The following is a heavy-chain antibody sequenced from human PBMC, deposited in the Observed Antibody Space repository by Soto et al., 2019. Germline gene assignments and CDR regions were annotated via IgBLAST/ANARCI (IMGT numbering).Heavy chain of an antibody. CDR3: ARDEFYYDSSYAFDI. V-gene: IGHV3-48*02. Sequence: GGSLRLSCAASGFTFSSYSMNWVRQAPGKGLEWVSYISSSSSTIYYADSVKGRFTISRDNAKNSLYLQMNSLRDEDTDVYYCARDEFYYDSSYAFDIWGQGTMVTVSS. CDR2: ISSSSSTI. J-gene: IGHJ3*02. D-gene: IGHD3-22*01. CDR1: GFTFSSYS.